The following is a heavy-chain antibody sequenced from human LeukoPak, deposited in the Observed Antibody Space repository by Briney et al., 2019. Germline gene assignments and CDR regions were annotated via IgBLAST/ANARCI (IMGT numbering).Heavy chain of an antibody. CDR3: ARGHIDTSNYYYYGVDV. CDR2: IIPIFGTV. V-gene: IGHV1-69*13. J-gene: IGHJ6*01. CDR1: GGTFSNYA. Sequence: SVKVSCKASGGTFSNYAISWVRQAPGQGLEWMGGIIPIFGTVNYAQKFQGRVTITADESTSTTYMDLSSLRCEDTAVYYCARGHIDTSNYYYYGVDVWGQGTTVTVSS. D-gene: IGHD3-22*01.